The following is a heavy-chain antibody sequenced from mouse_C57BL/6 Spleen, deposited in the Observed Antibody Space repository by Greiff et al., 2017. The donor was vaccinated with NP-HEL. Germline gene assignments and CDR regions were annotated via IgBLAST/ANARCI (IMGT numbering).Heavy chain of an antibody. CDR3: ARENYPAWFAY. D-gene: IGHD2-1*01. CDR1: GYSITSGYD. V-gene: IGHV3-1*01. J-gene: IGHJ3*01. Sequence: VQLQQSGPGMVKPSQSLSLTCTVTGYSITSGYDWHWIRHFPGNKLEWMGYISYSGSTNYNPSLKSRISITHDTSKNHFFLKLNSVTTEDTATYYCARENYPAWFAYWGQGTLVTVSA. CDR2: ISYSGST.